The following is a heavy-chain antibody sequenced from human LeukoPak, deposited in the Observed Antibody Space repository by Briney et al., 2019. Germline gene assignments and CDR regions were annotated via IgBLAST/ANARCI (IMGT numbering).Heavy chain of an antibody. CDR2: INPGDSDT. J-gene: IGHJ3*02. D-gene: IGHD4-17*01. Sequence: GESLKISCKGSEYSFTSYWIGWVRQMPGKGLEWMGIINPGDSDTRYSPSFQGHVTFSGDKSTSTAYLQWSSLKASDTAMYYCARQGTTVTHEGAFDIWGQGTMVTVS. CDR1: EYSFTSYW. CDR3: ARQGTTVTHEGAFDI. V-gene: IGHV5-51*01.